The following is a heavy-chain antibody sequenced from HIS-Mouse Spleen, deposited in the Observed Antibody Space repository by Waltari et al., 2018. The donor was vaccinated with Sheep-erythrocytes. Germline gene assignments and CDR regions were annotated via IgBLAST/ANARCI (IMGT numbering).Heavy chain of an antibody. CDR1: GFSLSNARMG. D-gene: IGHD6-13*01. V-gene: IGHV2-26*01. Sequence: QVTLKESGPVLVKPTETLTLTCTVSGFSLSNARMGVSWIRQPPGEALEWLAHIFSNDEKSYSTSLKSRLTISKDTSKSQVVLTMTNMDPVDTATYYCARITVDQLVDYYYYYGMDVWGQGTTVTVSS. CDR3: ARITVDQLVDYYYYYGMDV. CDR2: IFSNDEK. J-gene: IGHJ6*02.